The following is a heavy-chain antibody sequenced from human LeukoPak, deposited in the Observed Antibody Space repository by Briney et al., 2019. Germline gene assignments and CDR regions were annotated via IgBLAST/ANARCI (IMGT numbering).Heavy chain of an antibody. V-gene: IGHV1-69*10. J-gene: IGHJ6*02. CDR2: IITIFGIA. D-gene: IGHD3-10*01. CDR1: GGTFIRYA. Sequence: SVTVSFKASGGTFIRYAISWVRQAPGQGGEWMGRIITIFGIANYAQKFQGRVTITADKSTSTAYMELSSLRSEDTAVYYCARDQGFGPTNYYYYGMDVWGQGTTVTVSS. CDR3: ARDQGFGPTNYYYYGMDV.